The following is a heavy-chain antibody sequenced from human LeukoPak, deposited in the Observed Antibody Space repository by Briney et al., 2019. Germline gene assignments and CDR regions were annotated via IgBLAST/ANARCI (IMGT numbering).Heavy chain of an antibody. CDR3: ARAGYSSSWYWFDP. Sequence: PSETLSLTCTVSGGSISSSSYYWGWIRQPPGKGLEWIGSIYYSGSTYYNPSLKSRVTISVDTSKNQFSLYLSSVTAADTAVYYCARAGYSSSWYWFDPWGQGTLVTVSS. V-gene: IGHV4-39*07. CDR2: IYYSGST. J-gene: IGHJ5*02. D-gene: IGHD6-13*01. CDR1: GGSISSSSYY.